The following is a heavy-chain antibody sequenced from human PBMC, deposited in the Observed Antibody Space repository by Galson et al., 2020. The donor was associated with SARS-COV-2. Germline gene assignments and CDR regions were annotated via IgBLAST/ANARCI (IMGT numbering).Heavy chain of an antibody. D-gene: IGHD1-26*01. Sequence: SETLSLTCNVSGRSISNYFWTWIRQHAGKGLQWIGRIHVSGNTNYNPSLNSRLTMSLDTSKNQFSLKLSSLSAADTALYYCAREGSGSRPLDYWGQGTLVTVSS. CDR2: IHVSGNT. V-gene: IGHV4-4*07. J-gene: IGHJ4*02. CDR1: GRSISNYF. CDR3: AREGSGSRPLDY.